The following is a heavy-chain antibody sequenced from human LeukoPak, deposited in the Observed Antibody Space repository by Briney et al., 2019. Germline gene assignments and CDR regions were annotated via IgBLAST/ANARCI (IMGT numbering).Heavy chain of an antibody. CDR1: GFTFSSYS. CDR2: ISSSSSTI. V-gene: IGHV3-48*04. D-gene: IGHD3-22*01. Sequence: GSLRLSCAASGFTFSSYSMNWVRQAPGKGLEWVSYISSSSSTIYYADSVKGRFTISRDNAKNSLYLQMNSLRAEDTAVYYCARDYGGSGYYSLDYWGQGTLVTVSS. CDR3: ARDYGGSGYYSLDY. J-gene: IGHJ4*02.